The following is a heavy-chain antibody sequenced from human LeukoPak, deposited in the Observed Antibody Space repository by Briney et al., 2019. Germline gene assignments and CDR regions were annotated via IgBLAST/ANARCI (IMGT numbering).Heavy chain of an antibody. CDR1: GFTFDGYA. D-gene: IGHD2/OR15-2a*01. Sequence: GGSLRLSCAASGFTFDGYAMHWVRQAPGKGLEWVSLIRWDGATTHYAESVKGRFTVSRDNSKNTLYLQMNSLRTEGTAVYFCAKSRYCHSSTKTAYFDYWGQGTLVTVSS. CDR2: IRWDGATT. CDR3: AKSRYCHSSTKTAYFDY. V-gene: IGHV3-43D*03. J-gene: IGHJ4*02.